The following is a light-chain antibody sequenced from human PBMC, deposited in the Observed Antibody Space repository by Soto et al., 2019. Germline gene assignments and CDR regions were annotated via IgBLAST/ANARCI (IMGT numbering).Light chain of an antibody. CDR2: DVS. V-gene: IGLV2-14*01. J-gene: IGLJ2*01. Sequence: QTALTQPASVSGSPGQSITISCTGTSSDVGGYNYVSWYQQHPGKAPKLMIYDVSNRPSGVSNRFSGSKSGNTASLTISGLQAEDEADYYCSSYTSSSTPHVVFGGGTKLTVL. CDR3: SSYTSSSTPHVV. CDR1: SSDVGGYNY.